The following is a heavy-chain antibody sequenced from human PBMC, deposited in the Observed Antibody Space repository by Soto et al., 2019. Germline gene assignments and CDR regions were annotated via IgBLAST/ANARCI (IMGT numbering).Heavy chain of an antibody. Sequence: SETLSLTCTVSGGSISSDGYYWSWIRQHPGKGLEWIGYIYYSGSTYYNPSLKSRVTISVDTSKNQFSLKLSSVTAADTAVYYCAWWGWELAVYYFDYWGQGTLVTVSS. D-gene: IGHD1-26*01. CDR2: IYYSGST. CDR3: AWWGWELAVYYFDY. V-gene: IGHV4-31*03. J-gene: IGHJ4*02. CDR1: GGSISSDGYY.